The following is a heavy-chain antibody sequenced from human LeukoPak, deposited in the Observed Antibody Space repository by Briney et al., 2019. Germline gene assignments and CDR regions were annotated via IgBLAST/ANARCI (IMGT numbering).Heavy chain of an antibody. CDR3: TTIPNSVFDY. D-gene: IGHD4-23*01. CDR1: GFTFSSYA. CDR2: ISAGADR. V-gene: IGHV3-23*01. Sequence: GGSLRLSCAASGFTFSSYAMSWVRQAPGKGLDWVSVISAGADRDYADSVKGRFTISRDNSKNTLYLQMNSLRAEDTAVYYCTTIPNSVFDYWGQGTLVIVSS. J-gene: IGHJ4*02.